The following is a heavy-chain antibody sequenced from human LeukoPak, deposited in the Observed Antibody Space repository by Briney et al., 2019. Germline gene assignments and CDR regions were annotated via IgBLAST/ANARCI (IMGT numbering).Heavy chain of an antibody. J-gene: IGHJ3*02. CDR3: TTSEEEEGAFDT. CDR1: EKNLQSGFVFTKAW. Sequence: PGESLTLSCVASEKNLQSGFVFTKAWMNWVRQAPGKGLEWVGHIRSKTAGGSANYGAPAEDRFTISRDDSKNTLYLQMSRLKSEDTAEYFCTTSEEEEGAFDTWGQGTMVTVSS. CDR2: IRSKTAGGSA. V-gene: IGHV3-15*05.